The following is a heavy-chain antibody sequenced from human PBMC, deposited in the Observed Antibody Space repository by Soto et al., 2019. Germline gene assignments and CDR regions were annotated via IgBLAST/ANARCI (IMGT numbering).Heavy chain of an antibody. CDR1: GYTFRTYG. J-gene: IGHJ6*02. D-gene: IGHD1-1*01. CDR3: ARDRELERCGMDV. V-gene: IGHV1-2*02. Sequence: ASVKVSCKASGYTFRTYGMHWVRQVPGQGLEWMGWINPNSGGTNYAQKFQGRVTMTRDTSISTAYMELSRLRSDDTAVYYCARDRELERCGMDVWGQGTTVTVSS. CDR2: INPNSGGT.